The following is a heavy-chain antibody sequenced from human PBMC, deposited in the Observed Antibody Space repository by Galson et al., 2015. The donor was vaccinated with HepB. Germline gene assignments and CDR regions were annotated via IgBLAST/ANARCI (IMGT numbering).Heavy chain of an antibody. CDR2: ISIGSTT. CDR1: GFTFSDFY. CDR3: VRGAARRYFGY. D-gene: IGHD6-6*01. J-gene: IGHJ4*02. Sequence: SLRLSCAASGFTFSDFYMSWIRQAPGKGLEWVSSISIGSTTYYADSMKGRLTISRDNANNSLYLQVNSLRAEDTAVYYCVRGAARRYFGYWGQGTLVTVSS. V-gene: IGHV3-11*01.